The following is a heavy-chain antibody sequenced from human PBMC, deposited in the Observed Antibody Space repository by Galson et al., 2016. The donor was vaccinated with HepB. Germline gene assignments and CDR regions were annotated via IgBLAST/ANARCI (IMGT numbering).Heavy chain of an antibody. CDR1: GYSFTTYR. CDR2: IDPADSTT. V-gene: IGHV5-10-1*01. D-gene: IGHD1-26*01. CDR3: ARLGGGY. J-gene: IGHJ4*02. Sequence: QSGAEVKKPGESLRISCKTSGYSFTTYRIAWVRQMPGKGLEWMATIDPADSTTNYSPYLQGHATIPVYNSISTAYLQWISLKASDTAMYYCARLGGGYWGQGTLVTVSS.